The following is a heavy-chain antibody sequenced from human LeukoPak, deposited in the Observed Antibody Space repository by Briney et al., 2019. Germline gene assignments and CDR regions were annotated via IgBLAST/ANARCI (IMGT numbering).Heavy chain of an antibody. CDR3: ASLSTGYSSGWYNNFDY. CDR2: ICISSSYI. V-gene: IGHV3-21*01. D-gene: IGHD6-19*01. J-gene: IGHJ4*02. CDR1: GFTFSSYS. Sequence: GGSLRLSRVASGFTFSSYSMYWVRQAPGKGLEWVSSICISSSYIYYADSVKGRFTISRDNARNSLYLQMNSLRAEDTAVYYCASLSTGYSSGWYNNFDYWGQGTLVTVSS.